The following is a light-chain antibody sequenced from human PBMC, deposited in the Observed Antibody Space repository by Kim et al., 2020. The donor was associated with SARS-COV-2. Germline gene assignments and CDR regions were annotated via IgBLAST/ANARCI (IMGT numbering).Light chain of an antibody. V-gene: IGLV1-40*01. Sequence: PGQRVTISCTGSSSNIGAAYDLHWYQPLPGTAPILLLYGNRTRPSGVPVRFSGSKSGTSASLAITGLQAEDEADYYCHSYDSSLVVFGGGTQLTVL. CDR2: GNR. CDR3: HSYDSSLVV. J-gene: IGLJ2*01. CDR1: SSNIGAAYD.